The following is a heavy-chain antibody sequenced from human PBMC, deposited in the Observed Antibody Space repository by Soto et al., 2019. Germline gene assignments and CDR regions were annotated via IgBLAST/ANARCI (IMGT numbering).Heavy chain of an antibody. V-gene: IGHV3-30*03. CDR1: EFTFSSSG. CDR3: ATERYSGYDGSRYFDF. D-gene: IGHD5-12*01. Sequence: GGSLRLSCAASEFTFSSSGMVWVRQAPGKGLEWVALISFDGSHAYHGDSVKGRFTVSRDNSKKTLYLQMNSLRPEDTAVYHCATERYSGYDGSRYFDFWGQGTLVTVSS. J-gene: IGHJ4*02. CDR2: ISFDGSHA.